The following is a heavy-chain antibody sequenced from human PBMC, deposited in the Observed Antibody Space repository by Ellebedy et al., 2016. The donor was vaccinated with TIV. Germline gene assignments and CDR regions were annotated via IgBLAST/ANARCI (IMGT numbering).Heavy chain of an antibody. D-gene: IGHD4-17*01. V-gene: IGHV3-23*01. Sequence: GESLKISCAASGFTFSSYAMNWVRQAPGKGLEWVSAIDGSGGSTYFADSVKGRFTISRDNSKNTLYLQMNSLRAEDTAVYYCAKDRGYGDNGYYGMDVWGQGTTVTVSS. CDR2: IDGSGGST. CDR1: GFTFSSYA. J-gene: IGHJ6*01. CDR3: AKDRGYGDNGYYGMDV.